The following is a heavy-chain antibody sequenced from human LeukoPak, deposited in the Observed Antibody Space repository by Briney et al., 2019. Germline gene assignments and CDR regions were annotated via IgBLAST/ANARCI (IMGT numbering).Heavy chain of an antibody. CDR2: IRYDGSNK. CDR1: GFTFSSYG. Sequence: GGSLRLSCAASGFTFSSYGMHWVRQAPGKGLEWVAFIRYDGSNKYYADSVKGRFTISRDNSKNTLYLQMNSLRAEDTAVYYCARVVAATYAFDIWGQGTMVTVSS. CDR3: ARVVAATYAFDI. D-gene: IGHD2-15*01. V-gene: IGHV3-30*02. J-gene: IGHJ3*02.